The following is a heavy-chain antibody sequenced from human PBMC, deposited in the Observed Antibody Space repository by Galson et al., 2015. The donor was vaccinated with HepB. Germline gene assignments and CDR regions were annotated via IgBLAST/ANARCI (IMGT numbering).Heavy chain of an antibody. J-gene: IGHJ4*02. V-gene: IGHV3-48*03. CDR3: VRDDALWSWYFDS. D-gene: IGHD3-10*01. CDR1: GFTFGAYE. Sequence: SLRLSCAASGFTFGAYEMNWVRQAPGKGLEWISYISSNGYMIYYAESVKGRFTVSRDNARDSLYLQMNSLRVEDTAVYYCVRDDALWSWYFDSWGREFWSPSPQ. CDR2: ISSNGYMI.